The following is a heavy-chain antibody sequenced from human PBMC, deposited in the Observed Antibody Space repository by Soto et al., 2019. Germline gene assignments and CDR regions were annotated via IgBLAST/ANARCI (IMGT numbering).Heavy chain of an antibody. Sequence: ASVKVSCKASGYSFTSYGISWGRQAPGQGLEWMGWISAYNGNTNYAQKLQGRVTMTTDTSTSTAYMELRSLRSDDTAVYYCARDIGYSSGWSEVDYWGQGTLVTVSS. V-gene: IGHV1-18*01. CDR2: ISAYNGNT. CDR3: ARDIGYSSGWSEVDY. D-gene: IGHD6-19*01. CDR1: GYSFTSYG. J-gene: IGHJ4*02.